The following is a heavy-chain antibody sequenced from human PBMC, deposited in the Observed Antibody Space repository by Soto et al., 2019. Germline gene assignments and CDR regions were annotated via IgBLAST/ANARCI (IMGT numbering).Heavy chain of an antibody. CDR1: GGTFSSYA. Sequence: GASVKVSCKASGGTFSSYAISWGRQAPGQGLEWMGGIIPIFGTANYAQKFQGRVTITADESKSTAYMELSSLRSEDTAVYYCARVGLAQDFDIWGQGTMVTVSS. V-gene: IGHV1-69*13. CDR2: IIPIFGTA. CDR3: ARVGLAQDFDI. J-gene: IGHJ3*02. D-gene: IGHD3-16*01.